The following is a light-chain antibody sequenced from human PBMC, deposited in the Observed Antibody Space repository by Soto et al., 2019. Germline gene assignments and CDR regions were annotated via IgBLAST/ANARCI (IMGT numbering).Light chain of an antibody. CDR3: AAWDDSLSVVV. CDR1: SSNIGRSY. V-gene: IGLV1-47*01. CDR2: RNN. J-gene: IGLJ2*01. Sequence: QSVLTQPPSASGTPGQRVTISCSGSSSNIGRSYVFWYKQLPGTAPRLLIYRNNQRPSGVPDRFAGSKSGTGASLAISGLGSVDEDVYYCAAWDDSLSVVVFGGGTKVTDL.